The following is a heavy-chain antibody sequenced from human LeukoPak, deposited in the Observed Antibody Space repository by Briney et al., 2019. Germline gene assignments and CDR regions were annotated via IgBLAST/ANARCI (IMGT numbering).Heavy chain of an antibody. V-gene: IGHV1-2*02. D-gene: IGHD5-18*01. CDR1: GYTFTGYY. CDR2: INPNSGGT. J-gene: IGHJ6*02. CDR3: ARVQPVQLWFFDYYYGMDV. Sequence: ASVKVSCKASGYTFTGYYVHWVRQAPGQGLEWMGWINPNSGGTNYAQKFQGRVTMTRDTSISTAHMELSRLRSEDTAVYYCARVQPVQLWFFDYYYGMDVWGQGTTVTVSS.